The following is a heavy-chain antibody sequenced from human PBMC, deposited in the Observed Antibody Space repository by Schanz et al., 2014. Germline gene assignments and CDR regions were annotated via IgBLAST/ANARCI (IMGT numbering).Heavy chain of an antibody. Sequence: EVQLLESGGGLVEPGGSLRLSCAASGFSFSSYAMGWVRQARGKGLEWVSAMNESHSTIYYADAVSGRFTISRDNAKNTLFLQMNILRAEDAAVYYSARKVVATIGGYYDNWGQGTLVIVSS. CDR2: MNESHSTI. CDR3: ARKVVATIGGYYDN. D-gene: IGHD5-12*01. V-gene: IGHV3-23*01. CDR1: GFSFSSYA. J-gene: IGHJ4*02.